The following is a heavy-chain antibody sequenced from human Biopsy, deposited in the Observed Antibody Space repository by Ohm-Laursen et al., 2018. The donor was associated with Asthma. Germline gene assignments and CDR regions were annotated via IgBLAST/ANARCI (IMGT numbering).Heavy chain of an antibody. CDR3: VRQSGYRSGWPKLLFVYYGMDV. V-gene: IGHV4-39*01. CDR1: GGSITDPNMY. D-gene: IGHD6-19*01. Sequence: SETLSLTCSVSGGSITDPNMYWGWVRQPPGKGLEWIGSISDSGVTYYRPSLESRLTLSLHTSNNQFSLRLTYVTAADTAQYYCVRQSGYRSGWPKLLFVYYGMDVWGPGTTVTVSS. J-gene: IGHJ6*02. CDR2: ISDSGVT.